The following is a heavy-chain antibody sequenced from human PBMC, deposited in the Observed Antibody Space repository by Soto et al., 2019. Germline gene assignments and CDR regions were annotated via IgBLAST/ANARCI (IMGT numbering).Heavy chain of an antibody. J-gene: IGHJ4*02. V-gene: IGHV3-23*01. D-gene: IGHD3-22*01. CDR1: GFTLSNYG. CDR3: SNDKVYD. CDR2: ISGSDGST. Sequence: EVQLLESGGGLVQPGGSLRLSCAASGFTLSNYGMNWVRQAPGKGLEWVSGISGSDGSTYYADSVNGRFTISRDNSKNALYVPMFTLRAEETAVYYCSNDKVYDWGQGTLVTVSS.